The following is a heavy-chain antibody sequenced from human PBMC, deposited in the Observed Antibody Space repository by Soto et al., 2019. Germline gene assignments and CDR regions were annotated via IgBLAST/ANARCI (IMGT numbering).Heavy chain of an antibody. CDR3: SGGWWVGVAGSAAGDM. CDR1: GYPVTAYY. Sequence: QLHLVQSGAVVKKPGASVTVSCSASGYPVTAYYMHWVRQAPGRGLEWMGGINPATGAAKYTQTCQGRATMTRDTSTSTVFMELSGPKSDEPAVFYFSGGWWVGVAGSAAGDMLGQGTLVTVSS. J-gene: IGHJ3*02. V-gene: IGHV1-2*02. D-gene: IGHD3-3*01. CDR2: INPATGAA.